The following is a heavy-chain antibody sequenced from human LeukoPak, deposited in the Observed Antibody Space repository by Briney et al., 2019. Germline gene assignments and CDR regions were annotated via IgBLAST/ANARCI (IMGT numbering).Heavy chain of an antibody. CDR1: GGSISSYY. CDR3: ARAARAGNGMDV. V-gene: IGHV4-4*07. D-gene: IGHD6-13*01. Sequence: SETLSLTCTVSGGSISSYYWSWIRQPAGQGLEWIGRIYTSGSTNYNPSLTSRVTMSVDTSKNQFSLTLSSVTAADTAVYYCARAARAGNGMDVWGQGTTVTVSS. J-gene: IGHJ6*02. CDR2: IYTSGST.